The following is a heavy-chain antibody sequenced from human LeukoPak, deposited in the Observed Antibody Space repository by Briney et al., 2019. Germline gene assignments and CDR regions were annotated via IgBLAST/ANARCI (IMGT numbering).Heavy chain of an antibody. D-gene: IGHD4-17*01. CDR2: IKKDGSEK. CDR1: GFNFSGYW. Sequence: PGGSLRLSCAASGFNFSGYWMTWVRQAPGKGLEWVANIKKDGSEKYNVDSVKGRFTISRDNANKSLYLQMNSLRAEDTAVYYCARESKGRSKIDYWGQGTPVTASS. CDR3: ARESKGRSKIDY. V-gene: IGHV3-7*01. J-gene: IGHJ4*02.